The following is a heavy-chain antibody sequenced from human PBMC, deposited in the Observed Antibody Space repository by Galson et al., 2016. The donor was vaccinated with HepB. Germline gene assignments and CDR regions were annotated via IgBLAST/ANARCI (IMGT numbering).Heavy chain of an antibody. D-gene: IGHD6-19*01. Sequence: SLRLSCAASGFSFRTFAMHWVRQAPGKRLEWVALVSSDGSYKYYADSVRGRFTPSRDNSKDTLYLQMNSLRPDDTAVYYCAKGVDSSGWYHFDYWGQGTLVTASS. J-gene: IGHJ4*02. CDR3: AKGVDSSGWYHFDY. CDR2: VSSDGSYK. V-gene: IGHV3-30*18. CDR1: GFSFRTFA.